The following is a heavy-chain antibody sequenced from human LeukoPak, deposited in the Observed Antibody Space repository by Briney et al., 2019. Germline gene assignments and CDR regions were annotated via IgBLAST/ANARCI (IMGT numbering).Heavy chain of an antibody. CDR3: ASLAVAGLSEGY. J-gene: IGHJ4*02. CDR1: GGSISSGGYS. CDR2: IYYSGST. Sequence: SETLSLTCAVSGGSISSGGYSWSWIRQPPGKGLEWIASIYYSGSTYYNPSLKSRVTISVDTSRNQFSLKLSSVTAADTAVYYCASLAVAGLSEGYWGQGTLVIVSS. V-gene: IGHV4-30-2*03. D-gene: IGHD6-19*01.